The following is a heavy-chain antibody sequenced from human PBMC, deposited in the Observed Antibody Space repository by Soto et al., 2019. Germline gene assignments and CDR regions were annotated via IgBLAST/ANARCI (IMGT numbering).Heavy chain of an antibody. J-gene: IGHJ5*02. CDR1: GGSISGGNYY. V-gene: IGHV4-31*03. D-gene: IGHD3-22*01. CDR3: ARSSYDSSGTAADP. Sequence: SETLSLTCTVSGGSISGGNYYWSWIRQHPGKGLEWIGYIYYSGSTYYNPSLKSRVTISVDTSKNQFSLKLSSVTAADTAVYYCARSSYDSSGTAADPWGQGTLVTVSS. CDR2: IYYSGST.